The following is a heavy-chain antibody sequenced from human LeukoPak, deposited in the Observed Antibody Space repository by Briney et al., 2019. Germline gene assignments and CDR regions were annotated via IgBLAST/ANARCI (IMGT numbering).Heavy chain of an antibody. V-gene: IGHV3-23*01. D-gene: IGHD3-16*01. CDR3: ARRAGAYTHPYDY. CDR1: GFTFSNYG. CDR2: ISASDSST. Sequence: GGSLRLSCAASGFTFSNYGMNWVRQAPGKGLEWVSAISASDSSTYYADSVKGRFTISRDNSKNTLFLQMNSLRAEDTAVYYCARRAGAYTHPYDYWGQGTLVTVS. J-gene: IGHJ4*02.